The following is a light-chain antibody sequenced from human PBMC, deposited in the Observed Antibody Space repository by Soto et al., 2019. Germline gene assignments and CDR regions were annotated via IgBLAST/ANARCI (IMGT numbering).Light chain of an antibody. CDR3: SSYTTSNTRQIV. CDR2: DVT. J-gene: IGLJ1*01. Sequence: QSVLAQPASVSGSPGQSITISCTGTSSDVGGYNYVSWYQHRPGKAPKLIIYDVTNRPSGVSNPFSGSKSGNTASLTIPGLQPEDEADYYCSSYTTSNTRQIVFGTGTKVTVL. V-gene: IGLV2-14*03. CDR1: SSDVGGYNY.